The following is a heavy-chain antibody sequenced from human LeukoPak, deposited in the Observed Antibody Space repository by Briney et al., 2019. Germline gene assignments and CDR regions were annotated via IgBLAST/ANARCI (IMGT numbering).Heavy chain of an antibody. D-gene: IGHD3-22*01. CDR2: MNPNSGNT. V-gene: IGHV1-8*01. J-gene: IGHJ3*02. CDR3: ARFYYDSTPSAFDI. CDR1: GYTFTSYD. Sequence: ASVTVSCKASGYTFTSYDINWVRQATGQGLEWMGWMNPNSGNTGYAQKFQGRVTMTRITSISTAYMELSSLRSEDTAVYYCARFYYDSTPSAFDIWGQGTMVTVSS.